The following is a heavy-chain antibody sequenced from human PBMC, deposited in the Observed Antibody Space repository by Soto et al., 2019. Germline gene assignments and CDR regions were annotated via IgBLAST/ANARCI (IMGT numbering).Heavy chain of an antibody. CDR1: GFTFSSYG. V-gene: IGHV3-30*18. D-gene: IGHD5-12*01. CDR2: ISYDGSNK. CDR3: AKDRWLYYFDY. J-gene: IGHJ4*02. Sequence: GGSLRLSCAASGFTFSSYGMRWVRQAPGKGLEWVAVISYDGSNKYYADSVKGRFTISRDNSKNTLYLQMNSLRAEDTAVYYCAKDRWLYYFDYWGQGTLVTVSS.